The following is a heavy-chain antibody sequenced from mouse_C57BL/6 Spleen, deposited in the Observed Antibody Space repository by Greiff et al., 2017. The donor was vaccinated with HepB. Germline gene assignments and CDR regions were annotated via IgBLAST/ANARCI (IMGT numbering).Heavy chain of an antibody. Sequence: VQLQQSGPELVKPGASVKISCKASGYTFTDYNMDWVKQSNGKSLEWIGDINPNNGGTIYNQKFKGKATLTVDKSSSTAYMELRSLTSEDTAVYYCARTAARDAMDYWGQGTSVTVSS. D-gene: IGHD1-2*01. J-gene: IGHJ4*01. CDR1: GYTFTDYN. V-gene: IGHV1-18*01. CDR2: INPNNGGT. CDR3: ARTAARDAMDY.